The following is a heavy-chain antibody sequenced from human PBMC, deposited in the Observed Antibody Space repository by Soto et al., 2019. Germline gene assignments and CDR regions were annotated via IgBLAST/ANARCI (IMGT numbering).Heavy chain of an antibody. CDR1: GFTFDDYA. J-gene: IGHJ4*02. D-gene: IGHD3-3*01. Sequence: EVQLVESGGGLVQPGRSLRLSCAASGFTFDDYAMPWVRQAPGKGLEWVSGISGNRGSIGYADSVKGRFTISRDNAKNSLYLQMNSLRAEDTALYYCAKGVAGWYYFDYWGQGTLVTVSS. V-gene: IGHV3-9*01. CDR2: ISGNRGSI. CDR3: AKGVAGWYYFDY.